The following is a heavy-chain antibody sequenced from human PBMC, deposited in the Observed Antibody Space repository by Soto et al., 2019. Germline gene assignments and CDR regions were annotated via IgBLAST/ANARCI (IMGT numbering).Heavy chain of an antibody. CDR3: AREGVSSIWYNYYGMDV. V-gene: IGHV4-59*01. CDR2: IYYSGST. CDR1: GGYISSYY. D-gene: IGHD3-3*02. J-gene: IGHJ6*02. Sequence: SETLSLTCTVSGGYISSYYWSWIRQPPGKGLEWIGYIYYSGSTNYNPSLKSRVTISVDTSKNQFSLKLSSVTAADTAVYYCAREGVSSIWYNYYGMDVWGQGTTVTVSS.